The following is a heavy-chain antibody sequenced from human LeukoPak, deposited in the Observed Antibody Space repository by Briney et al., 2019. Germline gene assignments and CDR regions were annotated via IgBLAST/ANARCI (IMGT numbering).Heavy chain of an antibody. CDR3: AAVVGATYAFDI. J-gene: IGHJ3*02. CDR2: VDPEDGET. V-gene: IGHV1-69-2*01. D-gene: IGHD1-26*01. Sequence: ASVKVSCKVSGYTFTDYYMHWVQQAPGKGLEWTGLVDPEDGETIYAEKFQGRVTITADTSTDTAYMELSSLRSEDTAVYYCAAVVGATYAFDIWGQGTMVTVSS. CDR1: GYTFTDYY.